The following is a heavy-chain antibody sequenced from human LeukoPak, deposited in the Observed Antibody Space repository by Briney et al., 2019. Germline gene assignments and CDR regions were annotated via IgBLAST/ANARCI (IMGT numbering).Heavy chain of an antibody. D-gene: IGHD1-20*01. CDR2: ISGGGGST. J-gene: IGHJ2*01. V-gene: IGHV3-23*01. CDR3: AKDRSRNNWNALHFDL. Sequence: GGSLRLSCSASGLIFSNYAMTWVRQARWKGLEWVSVISGGGGSTFYADSVKGRFTISRDNSKNTLFMEMNNLRAEDTALYYCAKDRSRNNWNALHFDLWGRGTLVTVSS. CDR1: GLIFSNYA.